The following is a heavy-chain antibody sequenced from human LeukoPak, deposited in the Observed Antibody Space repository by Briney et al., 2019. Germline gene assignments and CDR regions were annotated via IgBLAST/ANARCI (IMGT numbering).Heavy chain of an antibody. D-gene: IGHD3-22*01. CDR1: GFTFSSYA. CDR2: ISGSGGST. J-gene: IGHJ4*02. V-gene: IGHV3-23*01. CDR3: AKAGGTFRYDSSGYDIDY. Sequence: GGSLRLSCAASGFTFSSYAMSWVRQAPGKGLEWVSAISGSGGSTYYADSVKGRFTISRDNSKNTLYLQMNGLRAEDTAVYYCAKAGGTFRYDSSGYDIDYWGQGTLVTVSS.